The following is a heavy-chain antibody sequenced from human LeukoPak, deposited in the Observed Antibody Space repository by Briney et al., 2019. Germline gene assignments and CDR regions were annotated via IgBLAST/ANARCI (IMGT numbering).Heavy chain of an antibody. CDR2: INPGGGST. Sequence: GASVKVSFKASGYSFTSYYIHWVRQAPGQGLESMGIINPGGGSTSYAQKFQDRVTMTRDTSTSTVYMELNSLRSEDTAVYYCAKDQRWDHPGLDPWGQGTLVIVSS. D-gene: IGHD4-23*01. CDR3: AKDQRWDHPGLDP. V-gene: IGHV1-46*01. CDR1: GYSFTSYY. J-gene: IGHJ5*02.